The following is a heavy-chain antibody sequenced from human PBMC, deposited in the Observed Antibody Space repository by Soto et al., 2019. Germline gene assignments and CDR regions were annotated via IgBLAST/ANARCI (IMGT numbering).Heavy chain of an antibody. V-gene: IGHV1-18*01. J-gene: IGHJ3*02. CDR2: ISAYNGNT. D-gene: IGHD4-17*01. CDR3: ASDVAYCGDYLNLDAFDI. Sequence: QVQLVQSGAEVKKPGASVKVSCKASGYTFTSYGISWVRQAPGQGLEWMGRISAYNGNTNYAQKLQVRVTLPTAASTSTAYMELRSLRAADTAVYYCASDVAYCGDYLNLDAFDIWGQGTMVTVSS. CDR1: GYTFTSYG.